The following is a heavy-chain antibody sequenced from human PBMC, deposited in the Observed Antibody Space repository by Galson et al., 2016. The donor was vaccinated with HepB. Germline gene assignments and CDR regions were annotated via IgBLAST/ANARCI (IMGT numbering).Heavy chain of an antibody. Sequence: SLRLSCAPSGFSVSNNYMNWVRQAPGKGLEWVSVIYSGDYTYYADSVKGRFTISRDISKHTLYLQMNRLRAEDTAVYYCARDLVVTRNYYYYHYMDVWGKGTTVTVSS. CDR2: IYSGDYT. D-gene: IGHD3-22*01. CDR1: GFSVSNNY. CDR3: ARDLVVTRNYYYYHYMDV. V-gene: IGHV3-53*01. J-gene: IGHJ6*03.